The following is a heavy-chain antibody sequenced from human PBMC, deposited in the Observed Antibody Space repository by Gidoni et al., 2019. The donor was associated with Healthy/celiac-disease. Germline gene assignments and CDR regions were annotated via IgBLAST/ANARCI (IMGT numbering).Heavy chain of an antibody. CDR1: GGSFSGYY. V-gene: IGHV4-34*01. Sequence: QVQLQQWGAGLLKPSETLSLTCAVYGGSFSGYYWSWIRQPTGKGLEWIGEINHSGSTNYNPSLKSRVTISVDTSKNQFSLKLSSVTAADTAVYYCARPSGITIFGVEGSNWFDPWGQGTLVTVSS. J-gene: IGHJ5*02. D-gene: IGHD3-3*01. CDR2: INHSGST. CDR3: ARPSGITIFGVEGSNWFDP.